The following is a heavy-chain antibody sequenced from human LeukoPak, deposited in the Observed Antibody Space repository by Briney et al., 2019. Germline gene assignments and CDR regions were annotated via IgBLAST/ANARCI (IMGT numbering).Heavy chain of an antibody. CDR3: ARDYTVPRAAIVTES. CDR2: ISSGGSTI. CDR1: GFTFSDYY. V-gene: IGHV3-11*01. D-gene: IGHD6-13*01. Sequence: GGSLRLSCAASGFTFSDYYMSWIRQAPGKGLEWVSFISSGGSTIYYADSVKGRFTISRDNAKNSLYLQMNSLRAEDTAVYYCARDYTVPRAAIVTESWGQGTLVTVSS. J-gene: IGHJ5*02.